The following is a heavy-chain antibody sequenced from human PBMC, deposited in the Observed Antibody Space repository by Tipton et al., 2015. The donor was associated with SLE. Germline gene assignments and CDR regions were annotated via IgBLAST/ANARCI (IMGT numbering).Heavy chain of an antibody. Sequence: TLSLTCSVSGDSIGSGSYYWNWIRQPAGKGLEWIGHIHTSGATNNNPSLQSRVTISLDTSKNQFSLKLSSVTAADTAAYYCARALNNGWRLGDRFDPWGQGTLVTVSS. D-gene: IGHD5-24*01. CDR2: IHTSGAT. CDR3: ARALNNGWRLGDRFDP. CDR1: GDSIGSGSYY. V-gene: IGHV4-61*09. J-gene: IGHJ5*02.